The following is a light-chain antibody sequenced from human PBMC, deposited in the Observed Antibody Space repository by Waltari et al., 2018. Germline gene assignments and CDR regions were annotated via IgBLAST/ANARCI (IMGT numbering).Light chain of an antibody. CDR3: QQSYSTPYT. CDR2: AAS. CDR1: QSISNY. V-gene: IGKV1-39*01. J-gene: IGKJ2*01. Sequence: DIQMTQSPSSLSASVGDRVTITCRASQSISNYLNWYQQKPGKDTKLLVYAASTLQSGVPSRFSGSGSGTDFTLTISSLQPEDFATYYCQQSYSTPYTFGQGTKLEIK.